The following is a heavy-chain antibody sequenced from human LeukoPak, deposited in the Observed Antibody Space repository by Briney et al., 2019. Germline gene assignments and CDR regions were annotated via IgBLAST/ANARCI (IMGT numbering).Heavy chain of an antibody. V-gene: IGHV3-48*02. J-gene: IGHJ4*02. CDR3: ATDKGYHYY. Sequence: GGSLRLSCGASGFTLSTYSMYWVRQAPGEGLEWVSYISGSSSNTKYADSVEGRFTISRDSAKNSLFLQVNSLRDEDTAVYYCATDKGYHYYWGQGTLVTVSS. CDR1: GFTLSTYS. CDR2: ISGSSSNT. D-gene: IGHD5-12*01.